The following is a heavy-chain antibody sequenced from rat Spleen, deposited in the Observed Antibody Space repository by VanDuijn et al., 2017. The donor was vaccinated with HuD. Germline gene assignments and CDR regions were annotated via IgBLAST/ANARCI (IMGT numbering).Heavy chain of an antibody. CDR1: GYSITSSY. Sequence: EVQLQESGPGLVKPSQSLSLTCSVPGYSITSSYRWNWIRKFPGNKMEWVGYISYSGSSGYNPSLKSRISITRDTSKNQFFLQLNSVTTEDTATYYCARYRDSFGHVGIFDYWGQGVMVTVSS. CDR2: ISYSGSS. J-gene: IGHJ2*01. V-gene: IGHV3-1*01. CDR3: ARYRDSFGHVGIFDY. D-gene: IGHD1-11*01.